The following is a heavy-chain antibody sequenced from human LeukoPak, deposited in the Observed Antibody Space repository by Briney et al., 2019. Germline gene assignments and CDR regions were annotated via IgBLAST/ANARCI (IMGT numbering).Heavy chain of an antibody. CDR1: GFAFDDYA. J-gene: IGHJ4*02. CDR3: AREGYGDYEGDY. D-gene: IGHD4-17*01. Sequence: GGSLRLSCAASGFAFDDYAMHWVRQAPGTGLEWVSLISGDGGSTGYADSVKGRFTISRDNAKNSLYLQMNSLRAEDTALYYCAREGYGDYEGDYWGQGTLVTVSS. CDR2: ISGDGGST. V-gene: IGHV3-20*04.